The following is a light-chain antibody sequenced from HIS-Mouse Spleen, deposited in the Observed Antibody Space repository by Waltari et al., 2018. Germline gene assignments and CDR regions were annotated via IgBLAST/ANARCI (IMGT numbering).Light chain of an antibody. CDR3: NSRDSSGNHWV. Sequence: SSELTQDPAVSVALGQTVRITCQGDSLRSYYASWYQQKPGQAPVLVIYGKNNRSSGIPDRFSGSSSGNTASLTITGAQAEDEADYYCNSRDSSGNHWVFGGGTKLTVL. CDR1: SLRSYY. V-gene: IGLV3-19*01. CDR2: GKN. J-gene: IGLJ3*02.